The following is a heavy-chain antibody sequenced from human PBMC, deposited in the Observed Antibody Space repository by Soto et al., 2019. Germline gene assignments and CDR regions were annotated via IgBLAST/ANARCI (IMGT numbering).Heavy chain of an antibody. D-gene: IGHD3-10*01. CDR3: ARGRSRLLWFVKHNWFDP. V-gene: IGHV4-34*01. J-gene: IGHJ5*02. Sequence: QVQLQQWGAGLLKPSETLSLTCAVYGGSFSGYYWSWIRQPPGKGLEWIGEINHSGSTNYNPSLKSRVTISVDTSKNQFSLKLSSVTAADTAVYYCARGRSRLLWFVKHNWFDPWGQGTLVTVSS. CDR1: GGSFSGYY. CDR2: INHSGST.